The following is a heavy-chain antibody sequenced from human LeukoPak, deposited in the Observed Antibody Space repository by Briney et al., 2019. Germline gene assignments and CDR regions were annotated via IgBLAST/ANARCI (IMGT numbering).Heavy chain of an antibody. V-gene: IGHV3-7*01. CDR1: GFTFSTYW. J-gene: IGHJ6*02. CDR3: ASFPSYDFWGDYYGLDV. D-gene: IGHD3-3*01. Sequence: GGSLRLSCAASGFTFSTYWMSWVRQAPGKGLEWVANIKQDGSEKYYVDSVKGRFTISRDNAKNSLYLQMNSLRAEDTAVYYCASFPSYDFWGDYYGLDVWGQGTTVTVSS. CDR2: IKQDGSEK.